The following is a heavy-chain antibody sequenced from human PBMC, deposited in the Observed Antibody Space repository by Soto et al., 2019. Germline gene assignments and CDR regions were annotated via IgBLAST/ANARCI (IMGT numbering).Heavy chain of an antibody. CDR3: ARVPISTTTYYYYYYMDV. J-gene: IGHJ6*03. D-gene: IGHD1-1*01. CDR2: IKQDGSEK. Sequence: GESLKISCAASGFTFSSYWMSWVRQAPGKGLEWVANIKQDGSEKYYVDSVKGRFTISRDNAKNSLYLQMNSLRAEDTAVYYCARVPISTTTYYYYYYMDVWGKGTTVTVSS. CDR1: GFTFSSYW. V-gene: IGHV3-7*01.